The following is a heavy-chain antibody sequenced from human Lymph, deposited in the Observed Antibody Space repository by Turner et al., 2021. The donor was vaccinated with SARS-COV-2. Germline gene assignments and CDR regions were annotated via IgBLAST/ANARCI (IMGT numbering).Heavy chain of an antibody. CDR2: IWYDGSNK. CDR3: ARDDINTLIAAAVPFDY. V-gene: IGHV3-33*01. J-gene: IGHJ4*02. CDR1: GFPFSSYG. Sequence: QVQLVESGGGVVQPGRSLRLSCAASGFPFSSYGMHWVRQAPGKGLEWVAGIWYDGSNKYYADSVKGRFTISRDNSKNTLYLQMNSLRAEDTAVYYCARDDINTLIAAAVPFDYWGQGTLVTVSS. D-gene: IGHD6-13*01.